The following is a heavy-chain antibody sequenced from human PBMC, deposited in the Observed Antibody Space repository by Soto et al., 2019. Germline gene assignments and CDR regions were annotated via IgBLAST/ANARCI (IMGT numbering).Heavy chain of an antibody. CDR2: ISGSGGST. CDR1: GFTFSSYA. Sequence: GGSLRLSCAASGFTFSSYAMSWVRQAPGKGLEWVSAISGSGGSTYYADSVKGRFTISRDNSKNTLYLQMNSLRAEDTAVYYCAKSPVTNISYYYYYMDVWGKGTTVTVSS. J-gene: IGHJ6*03. V-gene: IGHV3-23*01. CDR3: AKSPVTNISYYYYYMDV. D-gene: IGHD4-17*01.